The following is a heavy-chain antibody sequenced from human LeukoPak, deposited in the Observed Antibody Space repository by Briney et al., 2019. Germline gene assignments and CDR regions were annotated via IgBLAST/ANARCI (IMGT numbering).Heavy chain of an antibody. D-gene: IGHD3-22*01. CDR3: AKHFDSSGYRLFYFDY. V-gene: IGHV5-51*01. CDR1: GYSFTTYW. J-gene: IGHJ4*02. CDR2: IYPGDSDT. Sequence: GESLKISCKVSGYSFTTYWIGWVRQMPGRGLEWMGIIYPGDSDTRYSPSFQGQVTISADKSINTAYLQWSSLKASDTAMYYCAKHFDSSGYRLFYFDYWGQGLLVTVSS.